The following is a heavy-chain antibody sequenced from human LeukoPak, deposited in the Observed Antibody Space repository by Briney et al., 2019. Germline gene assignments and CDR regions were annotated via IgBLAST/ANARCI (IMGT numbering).Heavy chain of an antibody. CDR3: ARHLSGVTGYTYGRGIDY. D-gene: IGHD5-18*01. CDR2: IKKDGSEK. Sequence: PGGSLRLSCAASGFTFSSYWMSWVRQAPGKGLEWVANIKKDGSEKYYVDSVKGRFTISRDNAKTSLYLQMNSLRAEDTAVYCCARHLSGVTGYTYGRGIDYWGQGTLVTVSS. V-gene: IGHV3-7*01. J-gene: IGHJ4*02. CDR1: GFTFSSYW.